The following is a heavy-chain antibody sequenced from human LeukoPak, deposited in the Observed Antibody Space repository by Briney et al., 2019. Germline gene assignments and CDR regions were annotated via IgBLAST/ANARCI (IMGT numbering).Heavy chain of an antibody. CDR3: AKRYCCSTSCHAFDY. CDR2: ISGSGGST. J-gene: IGHJ4*02. CDR1: GFTFSSYA. Sequence: PGGSLRLSCAASGFTFSSYAMSWVRQAPGKGLEWVSAISGSGGSTYYADSVKGRFTISRDNSKNTPYPQMNSLRAEDTAVYYCAKRYCCSTSCHAFDYWGQGTLVTVSS. D-gene: IGHD2-2*01. V-gene: IGHV3-23*01.